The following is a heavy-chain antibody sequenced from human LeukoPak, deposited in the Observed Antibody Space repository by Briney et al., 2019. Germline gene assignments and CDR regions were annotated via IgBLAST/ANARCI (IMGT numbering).Heavy chain of an antibody. CDR1: GGSISSGSYY. CDR2: IYTSGST. J-gene: IGHJ6*03. Sequence: TLSLTCTVSGGSISSGSYYWRWIRQPAGKGLEWIGRIYTSGSTNYNPSLKSRVTISVDTSKNQFSLKLSSVTAADTAVYYCARVYSKLGYYYYYMDVWGKGTTVTVSS. V-gene: IGHV4-61*02. CDR3: ARVYSKLGYYYYYMDV. D-gene: IGHD4-11*01.